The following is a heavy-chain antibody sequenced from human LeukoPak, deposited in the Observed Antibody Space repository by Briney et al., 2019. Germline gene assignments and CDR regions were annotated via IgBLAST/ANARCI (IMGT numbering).Heavy chain of an antibody. D-gene: IGHD2-8*01. CDR1: GFTFSSYA. V-gene: IGHV3-23*01. CDR2: ISGSGGST. CDR3: AKVRRITNGGYFDY. Sequence: GGSLRLSCAASGFTFSSYAMSWVRQAPGKGLEWVSAISGSGGSTYYADSVNGRFTISRDNSKNTLYLQMNSLRAEDTAVYYCAKVRRITNGGYFDYWGQGTLVTVSS. J-gene: IGHJ4*02.